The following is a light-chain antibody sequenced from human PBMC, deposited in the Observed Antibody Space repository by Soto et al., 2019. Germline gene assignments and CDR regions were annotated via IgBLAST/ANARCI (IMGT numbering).Light chain of an antibody. CDR1: SSDFGGYTY. V-gene: IGLV2-14*03. Sequence: QSALTQPASVSGSPGQSITISCTGTSSDFGGYTYVSWYQQHPGKAPKLMIFDATSRPSGVSNRFSCSKSDNTASLTIAGLQAEDEADYYCSSYTSTSTYVFGTGTKLTVL. CDR3: SSYTSTSTYV. CDR2: DAT. J-gene: IGLJ1*01.